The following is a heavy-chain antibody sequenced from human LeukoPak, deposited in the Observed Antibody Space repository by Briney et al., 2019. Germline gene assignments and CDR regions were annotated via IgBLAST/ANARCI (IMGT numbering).Heavy chain of an antibody. D-gene: IGHD2-15*01. CDR3: AREYCSGGSCYNYYYGMDV. V-gene: IGHV3-33*08. CDR1: GWTFSSYA. J-gene: IGHJ6*02. Sequence: PGGSLRLSCAASGWTFSSYAMSWVRQAPGKGLEWVAVIWYDGSNKYFADSVKGRFTISRDNFKNTLYLQMNSLRAEDTTVYYCAREYCSGGSCYNYYYGMDVWGQGTTVTVSS. CDR2: IWYDGSNK.